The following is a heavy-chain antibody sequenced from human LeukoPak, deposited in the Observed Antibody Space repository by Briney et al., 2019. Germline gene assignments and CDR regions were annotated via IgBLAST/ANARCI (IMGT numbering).Heavy chain of an antibody. Sequence: GGSLRLSCAASGFTFSSYSMNWVRPAPGKGLEWVSVIYSGGSTYYADSVKGRFTISRDNSKNTLYLQMNSLRAEDTAVYYCARGRDLLPTPDFDYWGQGTLVTASS. D-gene: IGHD1-26*01. J-gene: IGHJ4*02. CDR2: IYSGGST. CDR1: GFTFSSYS. V-gene: IGHV3-53*01. CDR3: ARGRDLLPTPDFDY.